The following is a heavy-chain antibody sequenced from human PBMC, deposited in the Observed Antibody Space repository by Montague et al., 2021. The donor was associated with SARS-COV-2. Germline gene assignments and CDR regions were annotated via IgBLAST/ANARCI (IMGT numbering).Heavy chain of an antibody. Sequence: SLRLSCAASGFTFSNAWMSWVRQAPGKGLEWVGRIKSKTDGGTTDYAAPVKGRFTISRDDSKNTLYLQMNSLETEDTAVYYCTTDNYDQSWDAFDIWGQGTMVTVSS. CDR1: GFTFSNAW. CDR2: IKSKTDGGTT. CDR3: TTDNYDQSWDAFDI. V-gene: IGHV3-15*01. D-gene: IGHD3-22*01. J-gene: IGHJ3*02.